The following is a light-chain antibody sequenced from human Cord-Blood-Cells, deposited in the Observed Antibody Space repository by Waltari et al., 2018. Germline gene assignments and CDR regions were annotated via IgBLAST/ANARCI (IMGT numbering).Light chain of an antibody. V-gene: IGKV1-39*01. CDR1: QSISSY. CDR2: AAS. CDR3: QQSYSTPIT. J-gene: IGKJ5*01. Sequence: DIQMTQSPSSLSASVGDRVTITCRASQSISSYLNWYQQKPGKAPKLLIYAASSLQSGVPSRFSGSGSGTDFTLTISSLQPEDFATYYCQQSYSTPITFDQG.